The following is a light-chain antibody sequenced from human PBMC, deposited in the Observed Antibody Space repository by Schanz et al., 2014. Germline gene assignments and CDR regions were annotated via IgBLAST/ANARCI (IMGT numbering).Light chain of an antibody. Sequence: DIQMTQSPSSVSASVGDRVTITCRASQGISSWLAWYQQKPGKAPHLLISAASTLESGVPSRFSGSGSGTHCTLTISRLQPEDCATYYCQQANRFPRTFGQGTKVEVK. CDR1: QGISSW. CDR2: AAS. V-gene: IGKV1-12*01. CDR3: QQANRFPRT. J-gene: IGKJ1*01.